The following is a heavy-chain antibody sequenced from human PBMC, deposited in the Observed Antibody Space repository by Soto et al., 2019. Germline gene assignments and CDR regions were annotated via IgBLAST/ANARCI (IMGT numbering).Heavy chain of an antibody. CDR1: GYTFTSNG. D-gene: IGHD2-8*01. CDR2: ISANSGNT. V-gene: IGHV1-18*01. J-gene: IGHJ4*02. CDR3: ARYRMHGLDY. Sequence: QVHLVQSGIEVKKPGASVKVSCKGSGYTFTSNGISWVRQAPGQGLEWMGWISANSGNTNYAQKFQGRVTLTTDTSTSTAYMELQNLISDDTAVYYCARYRMHGLDYWGQGTLVTVSS.